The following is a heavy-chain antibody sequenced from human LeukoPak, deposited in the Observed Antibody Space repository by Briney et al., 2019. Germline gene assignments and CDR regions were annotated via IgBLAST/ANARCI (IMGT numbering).Heavy chain of an antibody. V-gene: IGHV1-46*01. Sequence: ASVKVSCKASGYTVTSYYMHWVRQAPGQGLEWMAILNPSGGSSNYTQKFQGRATLTRATSTGTVYMELSSLRSEDTAVYYCASVYKHGMDVWGQGTTVIVSS. D-gene: IGHD5-24*01. CDR1: GYTVTSYY. CDR3: ASVYKHGMDV. CDR2: LNPSGGSS. J-gene: IGHJ6*02.